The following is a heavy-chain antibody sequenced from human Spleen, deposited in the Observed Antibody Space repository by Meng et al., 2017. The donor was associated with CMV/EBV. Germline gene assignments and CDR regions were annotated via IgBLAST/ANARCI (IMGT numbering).Heavy chain of an antibody. CDR2: IYYSGST. J-gene: IGHJ6*02. D-gene: IGHD2-2*01. CDR3: ARDRAAIGDYYYAMDV. CDR1: GDSISSYY. V-gene: IGHV4-59*01. Sequence: SETLSLTCSVSGDSISSYYWSWIRQPPGKGLEWIGYIYYSGSTNYNPSLRGRVRISADTSKNHFSLELSSVTAADTAIYYCARDRAAIGDYYYAMDVWGQGTAVTVSS.